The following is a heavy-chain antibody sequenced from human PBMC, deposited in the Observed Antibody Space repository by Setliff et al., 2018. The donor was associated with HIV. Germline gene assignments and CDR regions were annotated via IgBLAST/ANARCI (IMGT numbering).Heavy chain of an antibody. V-gene: IGHV2-5*01. Sequence: SGPXLVNPTQTLTLTCTFSGLSLSTSGVGVGWLRQSPGKALEWLAFIYWNNNKHYSTSLKSRLTVTKDTSKNRVVFTMTNMDPVDTATYYCAYSGRQLRGPYFDFWGQGTPVTVSS. CDR1: GLSLSTSGVG. D-gene: IGHD1-1*01. CDR3: AYSGRQLRGPYFDF. J-gene: IGHJ4*02. CDR2: IYWNNNK.